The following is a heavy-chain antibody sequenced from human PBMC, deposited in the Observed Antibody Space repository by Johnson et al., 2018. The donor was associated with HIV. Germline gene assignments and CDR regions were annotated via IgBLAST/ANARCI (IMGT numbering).Heavy chain of an antibody. CDR3: ARTKLELREGALDI. D-gene: IGHD1-7*01. J-gene: IGHJ3*02. CDR1: GFTFRTYA. V-gene: IGHV3-7*01. CDR2: IKCDGSEK. Sequence: VQLVESGGGVVQPGRSVRLSCAASGFTFRTYAMHWVCQAPEKGLEWVADIKCDGSEKYYVDSVRGRLTISRDKAKNSMSLQMNSLRAEDTAVYYCARTKLELREGALDIWGQGTMVTVSS.